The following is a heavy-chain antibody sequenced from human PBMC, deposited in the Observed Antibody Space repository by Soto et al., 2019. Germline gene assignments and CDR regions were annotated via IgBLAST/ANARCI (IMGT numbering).Heavy chain of an antibody. Sequence: GESLKISCKGSGYRFTSYWISWVRQMPGKGLEWMGRIDPSDSYTNYSPSFQGHVTISADKSISTAYLQWSSLKASDTAMYYCARHVGWSGGYYYDSRAGLNWFDPWGQGTLVTVSS. CDR3: ARHVGWSGGYYYDSRAGLNWFDP. V-gene: IGHV5-10-1*01. J-gene: IGHJ5*02. D-gene: IGHD3-22*01. CDR1: GYRFTSYW. CDR2: IDPSDSYT.